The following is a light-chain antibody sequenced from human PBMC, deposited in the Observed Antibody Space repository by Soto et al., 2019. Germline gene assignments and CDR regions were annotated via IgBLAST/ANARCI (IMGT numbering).Light chain of an antibody. Sequence: EIVLTQSPGTLSLSPGERATLSCRASPSVSSSYLAWYQQKPGQAPRLLIYGASSRATGIPDRFIGSGSGTDFTLTISRLEPEDFAVYYCHQYDSSPLTFGGGTKVEIK. CDR2: GAS. J-gene: IGKJ4*01. CDR3: HQYDSSPLT. V-gene: IGKV3-20*01. CDR1: PSVSSSY.